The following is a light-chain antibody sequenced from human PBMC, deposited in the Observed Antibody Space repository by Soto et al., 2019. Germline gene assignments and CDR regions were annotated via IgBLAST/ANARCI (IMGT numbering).Light chain of an antibody. Sequence: IQLTQSQSSLSASVGDTVTITCRASQAIGSYLAWYQQRPGTAPKLLIYSASTLHSGVPSRFSGSGSGTDFTLTISSLPPEVFASYYCQQVDSYPRTFGPGTTVEIK. CDR2: SAS. V-gene: IGKV1-9*01. J-gene: IGKJ3*01. CDR3: QQVDSYPRT. CDR1: QAIGSY.